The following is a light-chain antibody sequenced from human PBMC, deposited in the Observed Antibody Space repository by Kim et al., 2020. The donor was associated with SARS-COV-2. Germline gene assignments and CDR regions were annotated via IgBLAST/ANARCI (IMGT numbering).Light chain of an antibody. CDR2: ATS. CDR3: QQSYTSPFT. CDR1: QTISRH. Sequence: DIQMTQSPSSLSASLGDSVTITCRASQTISRHLNWYQKRPGQDPKVLIYATSNLQSSVPSRFRGSGSGTDFTLTISSLHPEDVATYYCQQSYTSPFTFGPGTKVDIK. V-gene: IGKV1-39*01. J-gene: IGKJ3*01.